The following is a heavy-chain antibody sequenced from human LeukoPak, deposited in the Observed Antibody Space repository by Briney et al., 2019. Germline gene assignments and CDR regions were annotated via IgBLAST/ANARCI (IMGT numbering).Heavy chain of an antibody. Sequence: GGSLRLSCAASGSTFTSYAMSWVRQAPGKGLEWVSSISSGSSYIYYADSVKGRFTISRDNAKNSLYLQMNSLRAEDTAVYYCARRNPSCYGRQCYYYMDVWGRGTPVTVSS. CDR3: ARRNPSCYGRQCYYYMDV. J-gene: IGHJ6*03. CDR1: GSTFTSYA. D-gene: IGHD2-2*01. CDR2: ISSGSSYI. V-gene: IGHV3-21*01.